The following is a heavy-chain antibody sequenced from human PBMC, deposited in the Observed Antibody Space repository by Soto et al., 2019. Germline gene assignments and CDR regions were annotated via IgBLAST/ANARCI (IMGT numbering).Heavy chain of an antibody. CDR1: GFTFGIYT. CDR2: ISHDGTNK. D-gene: IGHD3-22*01. Sequence: QVQLVESGGDVVQAGRSLRLSCAASGFTFGIYTIHWVRQAPGKGLEWVAVISHDGTNKYYADSVKGRFTVSRDSSKNTLYLDMNSLRSEDTAVYYCARVSENRLVRQGFDYWGRGTLVTVSS. CDR3: ARVSENRLVRQGFDY. V-gene: IGHV3-30-3*01. J-gene: IGHJ4*02.